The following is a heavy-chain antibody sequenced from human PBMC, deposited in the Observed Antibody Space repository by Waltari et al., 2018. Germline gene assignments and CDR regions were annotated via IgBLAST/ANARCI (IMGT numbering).Heavy chain of an antibody. CDR3: ARHHLMVQGVISDYYYGMDV. D-gene: IGHD3-10*01. V-gene: IGHV1-3*01. J-gene: IGHJ6*02. CDR1: GYTFTSYA. Sequence: QVQLVQSGAEVKKPGASVKVSCKASGYTFTSYAMHWVRQAPGQRLEWMGWINAGNGNTKYAQKFQGRGTITRDTSASTAYMERSSLRSEDTAVYYCARHHLMVQGVISDYYYGMDVWGQGTTVTVSS. CDR2: INAGNGNT.